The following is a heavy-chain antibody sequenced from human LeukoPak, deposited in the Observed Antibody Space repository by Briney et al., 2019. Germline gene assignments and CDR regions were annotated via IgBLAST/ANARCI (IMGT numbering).Heavy chain of an antibody. CDR3: AKVNSGWTGYFDY. V-gene: IGHV3-9*01. CDR2: ISWNSGSI. J-gene: IGHJ4*02. CDR1: GFTFDDYA. Sequence: GGSLRLSCAASGFTFDDYAMHWVRQAPGKGLEWVSGISWNSGSIGYADSVKGRFTISRDNAKNSLYLQMNSLRAEDTALYYCAKVNSGWTGYFDYWGQGTLVTVSS. D-gene: IGHD6-19*01.